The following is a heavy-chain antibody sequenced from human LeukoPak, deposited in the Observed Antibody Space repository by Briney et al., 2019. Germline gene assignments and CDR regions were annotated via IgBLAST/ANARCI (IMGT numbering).Heavy chain of an antibody. Sequence: GASVKVSCKASGYTFTSYDINWVRQATGQGLEWMGWMNPNSGNTGYAQKFQGRVTMTRNTSISTAYMELSSLRSEDTAVYYCARGAAYYYDSSGPTGWGQGTLVTVSS. J-gene: IGHJ4*02. CDR3: ARGAAYYYDSSGPTG. CDR1: GYTFTSYD. D-gene: IGHD3-22*01. CDR2: MNPNSGNT. V-gene: IGHV1-8*01.